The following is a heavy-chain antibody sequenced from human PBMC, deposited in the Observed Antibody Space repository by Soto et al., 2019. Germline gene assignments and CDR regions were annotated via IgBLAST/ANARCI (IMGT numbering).Heavy chain of an antibody. CDR1: GFTFSGSA. CDR2: IRSKTDSYAT. V-gene: IGHV3-73*01. J-gene: IGHJ4*02. CDR3: TRHSADY. Sequence: PGGSLRLSCAASGFTFSGSALHWVRQASGKGLEWVGRIRSKTDSYATAYAASVKGRFTISRDDSKNTAYLQMNCLKTEDTAVYYCTRHSADYWGQGTLVTVSS.